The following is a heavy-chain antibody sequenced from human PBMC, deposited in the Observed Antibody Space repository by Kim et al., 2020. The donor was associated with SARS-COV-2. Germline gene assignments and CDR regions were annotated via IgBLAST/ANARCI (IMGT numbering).Heavy chain of an antibody. D-gene: IGHD5-12*01. V-gene: IGHV3-33*05. CDR2: ISYDGSNK. CDR1: GFTFSSYG. Sequence: GGSLRLSCAASGFTFSSYGMHWVRQAPGKGLEWVAVISYDGSNKYYADSVKGRFTISRDNSKNTLYLQMNSLRAEDTAVYYCARDFRGYDLYWYFDLWGRGTLVTVSS. J-gene: IGHJ2*01. CDR3: ARDFRGYDLYWYFDL.